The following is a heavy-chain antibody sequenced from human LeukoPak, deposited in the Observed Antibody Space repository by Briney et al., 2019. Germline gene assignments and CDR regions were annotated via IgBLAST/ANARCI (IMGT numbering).Heavy chain of an antibody. CDR1: GFTFSSYA. V-gene: IGHV3-23*01. D-gene: IGHD3-10*01. CDR2: ISGSGGST. CDR3: AKVRFRGSGSNYYYYGMDV. Sequence: GGSLRLSCAASGFTFSSYAMSWVRQAPGKGLEWVSAISGSGGSTYYADSVKGRFTISRDNSKNTLYLQMNSLRAEDTAVYYCAKVRFRGSGSNYYYYGMDVWGQGTTVTVSS. J-gene: IGHJ6*02.